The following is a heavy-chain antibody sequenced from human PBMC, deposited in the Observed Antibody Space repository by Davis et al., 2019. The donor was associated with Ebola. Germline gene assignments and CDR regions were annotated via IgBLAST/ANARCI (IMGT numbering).Heavy chain of an antibody. CDR1: GFTFTRYG. D-gene: IGHD3-16*01. Sequence: PGGSLRLSCAASGFTFTRYGMNWVRQAPGKGLEWVSYIGPSSTTIYYADSVKGRFTISRDNAKNSLYLQMNSLRDEDTAVYYCARGGGGGLLDDYWGQGTLVTVSS. CDR2: IGPSSTTI. J-gene: IGHJ4*02. CDR3: ARGGGGGLLDDY. V-gene: IGHV3-48*02.